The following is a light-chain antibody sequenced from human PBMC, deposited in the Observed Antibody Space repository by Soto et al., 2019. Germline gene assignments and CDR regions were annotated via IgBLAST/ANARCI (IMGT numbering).Light chain of an antibody. J-gene: IGKJ4*02. Sequence: TRAASVKSRDPGDRRASENINTWLAWHQQKPGKAPKLLIYDASNLANGVPSRFSGSGSGTAFTVTIIRFQHDGFTALSSPLPTSHLWTLAGGTKVDIK. CDR1: ENINTW. V-gene: IGKV1-5*01. CDR2: DAS. CDR3: PLPTSHLWT.